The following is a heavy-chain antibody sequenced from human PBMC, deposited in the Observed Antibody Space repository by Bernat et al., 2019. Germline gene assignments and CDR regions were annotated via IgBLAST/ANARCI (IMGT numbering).Heavy chain of an antibody. CDR2: ISSSGSTI. Sequence: EVQLVESGGGLVQPGGSLRLSCAASGFTFSSYEMNWVRQAPGKGLEWVSYISSSGSTIYYADSVKGRFTISRDNAKNSLYLQMNSLRAEDTAVYYCARDSRYCSSTSCYEEYFQHWGRGTLVTVSS. J-gene: IGHJ1*01. D-gene: IGHD2-2*01. CDR1: GFTFSSYE. CDR3: ARDSRYCSSTSCYEEYFQH. V-gene: IGHV3-48*03.